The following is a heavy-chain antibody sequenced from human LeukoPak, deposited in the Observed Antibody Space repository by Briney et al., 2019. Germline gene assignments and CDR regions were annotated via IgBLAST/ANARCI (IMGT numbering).Heavy chain of an antibody. V-gene: IGHV3-7*01. CDR1: GFTFSSYC. Sequence: GGSLRLSCAASGFTFSSYCMSWVRQAPGQGLEWVANIKQDGSEKYYVDSVKGRFTISRDNAKNSLYLQMNSLRAEDTAVYYCARDPGSGYMDVWGKGTTVTVSS. CDR2: IKQDGSEK. CDR3: ARDPGSGYMDV. J-gene: IGHJ6*03. D-gene: IGHD3-10*01.